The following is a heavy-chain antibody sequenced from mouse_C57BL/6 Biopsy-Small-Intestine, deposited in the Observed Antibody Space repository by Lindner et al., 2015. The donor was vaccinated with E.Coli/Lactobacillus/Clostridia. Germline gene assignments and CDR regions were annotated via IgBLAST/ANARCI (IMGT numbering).Heavy chain of an antibody. Sequence: VQLQESGAELMKPGASVKLSCKATGYTFTGYWIEWVKQRPGHGLEWIGEILPGSGSTNYNEKFKGKATLTADKSSSTAYMQLSSLTSEDSAVYFCARGGAQALYAMDYWGQGTSVTVSS. J-gene: IGHJ4*01. D-gene: IGHD3-2*02. CDR2: ILPGSGST. CDR1: GYTFTGYW. CDR3: ARGGAQALYAMDY. V-gene: IGHV1-9*01.